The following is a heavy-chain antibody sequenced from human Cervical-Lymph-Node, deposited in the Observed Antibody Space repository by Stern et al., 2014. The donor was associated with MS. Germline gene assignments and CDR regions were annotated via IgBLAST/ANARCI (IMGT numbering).Heavy chain of an antibody. CDR1: GGTFTRYT. V-gene: IGHV1-69*01. J-gene: IGHJ4*02. CDR2: IVPRFGTA. Sequence: VQLVESGAEVKKPGSSVKVSCRASGGTFTRYTISWVRQAPGQGLEWMGGIVPRFGTANYAQKFQGTVTITADESTSTAYMELSSLRSEDTAVYYCAGFSAYYFDYWGQGTLVTVSS. CDR3: AGFSAYYFDY.